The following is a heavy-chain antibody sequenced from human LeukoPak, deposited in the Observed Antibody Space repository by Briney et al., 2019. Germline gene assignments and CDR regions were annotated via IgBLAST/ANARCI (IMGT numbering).Heavy chain of an antibody. CDR2: ISSSGSTI. D-gene: IGHD6-19*01. CDR3: ARDPTIAVAGPAGY. Sequence: PGGPLRLSCAASGFTFSSYEMNWVRQAPGKGLEWVSCISSSGSTIYYADSVKGRFTISRDNAKNSLYLQMNSLRAEDTALYYCARDPTIAVAGPAGYWGQGTLVTVSS. J-gene: IGHJ4*02. V-gene: IGHV3-48*03. CDR1: GFTFSSYE.